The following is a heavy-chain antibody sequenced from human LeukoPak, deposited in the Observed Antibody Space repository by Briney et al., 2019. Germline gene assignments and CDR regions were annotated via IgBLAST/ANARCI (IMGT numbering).Heavy chain of an antibody. D-gene: IGHD6-13*01. J-gene: IGHJ4*02. V-gene: IGHV3-66*01. Sequence: GGSLRLSCAASGFTVSSNYMSWVRQAPRKGLEWVSVIYSGGSTYYADSVKGRFTISRDNSKNTLYLQMNNLRAEDTAVYYCAGGTRRQQPFDYWGQGTLVTVSS. CDR2: IYSGGST. CDR3: AGGTRRQQPFDY. CDR1: GFTVSSNY.